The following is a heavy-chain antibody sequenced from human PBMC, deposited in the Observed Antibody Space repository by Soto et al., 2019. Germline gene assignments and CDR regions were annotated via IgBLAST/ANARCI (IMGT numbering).Heavy chain of an antibody. CDR3: ASAPSGSYYLFDY. CDR2: IIPIFGTA. J-gene: IGHJ4*02. CDR1: GGTFSSYA. D-gene: IGHD1-26*01. V-gene: IGHV1-69*13. Sequence: SVKVSCKASGGTFSSYAISWVRQAPGQGLEWMGGIIPIFGTANYAQKFRGRVTITADESTSTAYMELSSLRSEDTAVYYCASAPSGSYYLFDYWGQGTLVTVSS.